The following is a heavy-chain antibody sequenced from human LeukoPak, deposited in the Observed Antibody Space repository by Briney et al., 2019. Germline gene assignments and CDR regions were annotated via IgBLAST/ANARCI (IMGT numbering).Heavy chain of an antibody. CDR1: GFTFDDYT. CDR3: AKDFTIFGVADAFDI. Sequence: GGSLRLSCAASGFTFDDYTMHWVRQAPGKGLEWVSLISWDGGSTYYADSVKGRFTISRDNSKNSLYLQMNSLRTEDTALYYCAKDFTIFGVADAFDIWGQGTMVTVSS. J-gene: IGHJ3*02. V-gene: IGHV3-43*01. CDR2: ISWDGGST. D-gene: IGHD3-3*01.